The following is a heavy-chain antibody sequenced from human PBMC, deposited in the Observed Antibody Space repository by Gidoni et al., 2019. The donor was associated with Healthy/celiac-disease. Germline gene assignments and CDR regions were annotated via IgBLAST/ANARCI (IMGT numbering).Heavy chain of an antibody. V-gene: IGHV3-21*01. Sequence: EVQLVESGGGLVKAGGGRRLSCAASGYTFSSYSMNWVRQAPGKGLEWVSSISSSSSYIYYADSVKGRFTISRDNAKNSLYLQMNSLRAEDTAVYYCARDLSAAGTDYWGQGTLVTVSS. CDR2: ISSSSSYI. D-gene: IGHD6-13*01. CDR1: GYTFSSYS. CDR3: ARDLSAAGTDY. J-gene: IGHJ4*02.